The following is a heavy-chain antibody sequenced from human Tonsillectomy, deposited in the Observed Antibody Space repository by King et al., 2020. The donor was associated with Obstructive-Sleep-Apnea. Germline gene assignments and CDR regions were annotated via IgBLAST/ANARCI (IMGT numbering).Heavy chain of an antibody. J-gene: IGHJ5*02. Sequence: VQLQESGPGLVKPSETLSLTCSVSGFSISSGFSWGWVRQPPGKGLEWIANIYHSGTTYYNPSLKSRVTISVDTSKNHISLTMTSMTAADTAVYYCARALTTVAWFDPWGQGSLVIVSS. CDR2: IYHSGTT. V-gene: IGHV4-38-2*02. D-gene: IGHD4-11*01. CDR3: ARALTTVAWFDP. CDR1: GFSISSGFS.